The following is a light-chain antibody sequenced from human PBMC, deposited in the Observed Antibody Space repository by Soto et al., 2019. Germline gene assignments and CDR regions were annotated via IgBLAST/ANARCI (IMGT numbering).Light chain of an antibody. CDR2: DAS. V-gene: IGKV3-15*01. CDR3: QHYNYWPYT. J-gene: IGKJ2*01. Sequence: IVMPQSPATMSLSPGARAPLSCRASQTIDNTLAWYQRKPGQAPRLLIYDASTRATGVPARFSGSGSGTDFTLTISSLQSEDCAVYYCQHYNYWPYTFGQGTKVDIK. CDR1: QTIDNT.